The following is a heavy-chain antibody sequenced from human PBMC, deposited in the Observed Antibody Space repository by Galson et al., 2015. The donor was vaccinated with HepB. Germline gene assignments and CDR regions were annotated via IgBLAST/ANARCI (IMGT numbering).Heavy chain of an antibody. J-gene: IGHJ4*02. V-gene: IGHV3-15*01. CDR1: GFTFSNAW. D-gene: IGHD5-12*01. CDR3: TTDLITYSGYDWQSTNFDY. CDR2: ITGKTDGGTT. Sequence: SLRLSCAASGFTFSNAWMSWVRQAPGKGLEWVGRITGKTDGGTTDYAAPVKGRFTISRDDSKNTLYLQMNSLKTEDTAVYYCTTDLITYSGYDWQSTNFDYWGQGTLVTVSS.